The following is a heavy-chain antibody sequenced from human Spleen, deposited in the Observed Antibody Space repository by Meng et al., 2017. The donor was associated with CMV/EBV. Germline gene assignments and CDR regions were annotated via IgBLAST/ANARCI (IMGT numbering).Heavy chain of an antibody. CDR3: ARQSRFSTNGWNHYAFDI. J-gene: IGHJ3*02. CDR2: ISSSGSTI. D-gene: IGHD2-8*01. CDR1: GFNVSDHY. V-gene: IGHV3-11*04. Sequence: GESLKISCAASGFNVSDHYMNWIRQAPGKGLEWVSYISSSGSTIYYADSVKGRFTISRDNAKKSLFLQMNSLRAEDTAVYYCARQSRFSTNGWNHYAFDIWGQGTVVTVSS.